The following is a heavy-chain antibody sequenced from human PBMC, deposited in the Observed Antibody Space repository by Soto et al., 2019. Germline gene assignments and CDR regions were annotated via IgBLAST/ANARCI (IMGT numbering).Heavy chain of an antibody. V-gene: IGHV1-18*01. CDR3: ARVPHIRGQLAPFDY. CDR2: ISAYNGNT. D-gene: IGHD6-6*01. CDR1: GYTFTSYG. Sequence: QVQLVQSGAEVKKPGASVKVSCKAPGYTFTSYGISWVRQAPGQGLEWMGWISAYNGNTNYARKLQGRVTMTPDTSTSTAYMELRSLRSDDTAVYYCARVPHIRGQLAPFDYWGQGTLVTVSS. J-gene: IGHJ4*02.